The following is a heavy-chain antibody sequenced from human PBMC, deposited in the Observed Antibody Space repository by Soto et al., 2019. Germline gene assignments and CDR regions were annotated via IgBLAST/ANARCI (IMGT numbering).Heavy chain of an antibody. CDR2: INPNSGGT. CDR1: GYTFTGYY. V-gene: IGHV1-2*02. CDR3: ARDRNYYGSGSYPDAFDI. J-gene: IGHJ3*02. D-gene: IGHD3-10*01. Sequence: ASVKVSCKASGYTFTGYYMHWVRQAPGQGLEWMGWINPNSGGTNYAQKFQGRVTMTRDTSISTAYMELSRLRSDDTAVYYCARDRNYYGSGSYPDAFDIWGKGTMVTVSS.